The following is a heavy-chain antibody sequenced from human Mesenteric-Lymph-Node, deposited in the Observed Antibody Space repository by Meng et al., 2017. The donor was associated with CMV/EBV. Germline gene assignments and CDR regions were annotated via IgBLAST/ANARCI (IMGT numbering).Heavy chain of an antibody. J-gene: IGHJ4*02. CDR2: INPSGGST. CDR1: TFTSYY. V-gene: IGHV1-46*01. Sequence: TFTSYYMHWVRQAHGQALEWMGIINPSGGSTSYAQKFQGRVTMTRDTSTSTVYMELSSLRSEDTAVYYCARDAITVRGVINAYYFDYWGQGTLVTVSS. CDR3: ARDAITVRGVINAYYFDY. D-gene: IGHD3-10*01.